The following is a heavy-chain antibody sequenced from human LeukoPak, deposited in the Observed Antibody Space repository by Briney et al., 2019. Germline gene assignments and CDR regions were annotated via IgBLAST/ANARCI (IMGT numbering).Heavy chain of an antibody. V-gene: IGHV2-26*01. Sequence: ESGPVLVKPTETLTLTCTVSGFSLSNARMGVSWIRQPPGKALEWLAHIFSNDEKSYSTSLKGRLTISKDTSKSQVVLTMTNMDPVDTATYYCARMTVVVVAATRGNWFDPWGQGTLVTVSS. CDR1: GFSLSNARMG. CDR3: ARMTVVVVAATRGNWFDP. CDR2: IFSNDEK. J-gene: IGHJ5*02. D-gene: IGHD2-15*01.